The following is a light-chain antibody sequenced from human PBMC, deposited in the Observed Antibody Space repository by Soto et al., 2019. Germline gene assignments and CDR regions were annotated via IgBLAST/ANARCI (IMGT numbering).Light chain of an antibody. J-gene: IGLJ2*01. CDR2: SNN. CDR1: SSNIGSNY. CDR3: AAWDDSLSGRDVV. Sequence: QAVVTQPPSASGTPGQRVTISCSGSSSNIGSNYVYWYQQLPGTAPKLLIYSNNQRPSGVPDRFSGSKSGTSASLAISGLRSEDEADYYCAAWDDSLSGRDVVFGGGTKVTVL. V-gene: IGLV1-47*02.